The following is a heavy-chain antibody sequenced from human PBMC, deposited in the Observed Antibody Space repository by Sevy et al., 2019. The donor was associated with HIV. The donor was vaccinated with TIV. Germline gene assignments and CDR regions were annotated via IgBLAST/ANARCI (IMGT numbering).Heavy chain of an antibody. J-gene: IGHJ6*02. CDR1: GFTFSSYA. CDR3: AKDPNIQYRYYYYGMDV. CDR2: ISGSGGST. V-gene: IGHV3-23*01. D-gene: IGHD4-4*01. Sequence: GGSLRLSCAASGFTFSSYAMSWVRQAPGKGLEWVSAISGSGGSTYYADSVKGRFTISRDNSKSTLYLQMNSLRAEDTAVYYCAKDPNIQYRYYYYGMDVWGQGTTVTVSS.